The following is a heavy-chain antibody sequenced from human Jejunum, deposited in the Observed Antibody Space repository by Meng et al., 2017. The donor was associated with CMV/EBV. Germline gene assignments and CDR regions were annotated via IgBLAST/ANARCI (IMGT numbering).Heavy chain of an antibody. CDR2: IIYDGNNT. Sequence: RSLRLSFAASGFTFSTYGMHWVRQAPGKGLEWVAVIIYDGNNTFYADSVKGRFTISRDNSKNMLYLQMHSLRPEDTAVYYCAGYVDYWGQGTLVTVSS. J-gene: IGHJ4*02. CDR1: GFTFSTYG. V-gene: IGHV3-30*03. D-gene: IGHD6-13*01. CDR3: AGYVDY.